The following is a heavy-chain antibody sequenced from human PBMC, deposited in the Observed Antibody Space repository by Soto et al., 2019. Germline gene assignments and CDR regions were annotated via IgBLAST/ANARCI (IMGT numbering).Heavy chain of an antibody. CDR3: ARAYSSGWSGDFDY. CDR2: IIPLFGVP. CDR1: GGTFSSYA. Sequence: QVQLVQSGAEVKKPGSSVKVSCKSSGGTFSSYAINWVRQAPGQGLEWMGGIIPLFGVPNYAQKFQGRVTITAGDSTTTAYMELSSLRAEDTAVYYCARAYSSGWSGDFDYCDQGILVTVSS. J-gene: IGHJ4*02. V-gene: IGHV1-69*12. D-gene: IGHD6-19*01.